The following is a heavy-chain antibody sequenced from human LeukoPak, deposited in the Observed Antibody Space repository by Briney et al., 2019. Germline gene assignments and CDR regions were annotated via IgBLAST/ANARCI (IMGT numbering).Heavy chain of an antibody. CDR2: ISYDGSNK. J-gene: IGHJ6*02. CDR1: GSTFSSYA. D-gene: IGHD4-17*01. V-gene: IGHV3-30-3*01. CDR3: ARDNRDDYGDYVIYYYGMDV. Sequence: GGSLRLSCAASGSTFSSYAMHWVRQAPGKGLEWVAVISYDGSNKYYADSVKGRFTISRDNSKNTLYLQMNNLRAEDTAVYYCARDNRDDYGDYVIYYYGMDVWGQGTTVTVSS.